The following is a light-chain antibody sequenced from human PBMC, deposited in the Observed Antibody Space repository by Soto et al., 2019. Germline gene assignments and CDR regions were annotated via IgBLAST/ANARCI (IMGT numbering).Light chain of an antibody. V-gene: IGLV2-14*03. Sequence: QSVLTQPASVSGSPGQSITISCTGTSTDVGGDNYVSWYQQYPGKAPKLIIYDVSSRPSGVSDRFSGSKSGNTASLTISGLQAEDEADYSCNSYPSATTLRGVFGVGTKATVL. CDR3: NSYPSATTLRGV. CDR1: STDVGGDNY. J-gene: IGLJ1*01. CDR2: DVS.